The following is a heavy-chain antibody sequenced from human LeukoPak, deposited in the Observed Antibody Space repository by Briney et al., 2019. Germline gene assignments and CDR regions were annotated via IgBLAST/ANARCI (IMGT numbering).Heavy chain of an antibody. Sequence: QAGGSLRLSCAASGFTFSSYSMTWVRQAPGKGLEWVSYISSSSTIYSADSVKGRFTISRDNAKNSLYLQMNSLRAEDTAVYYCARGPSIAARPFHYFDYWGQGTLVTVSS. CDR2: ISSSSTI. J-gene: IGHJ4*02. D-gene: IGHD6-6*01. V-gene: IGHV3-48*04. CDR3: ARGPSIAARPFHYFDY. CDR1: GFTFSSYS.